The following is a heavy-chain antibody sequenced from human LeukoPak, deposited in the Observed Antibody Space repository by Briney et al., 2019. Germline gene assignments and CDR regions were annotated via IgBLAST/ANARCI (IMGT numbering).Heavy chain of an antibody. Sequence: GGSLRLSCAASGFTFSRYAMSWVRQAPGKGLEWVSDISGSGGSTYYADSVKGRFTISRDNSKNTLYLQMNSLRAEDTAVYYCAKGYGSGSYYYYYMDVWGKGTTVTISS. J-gene: IGHJ6*03. V-gene: IGHV3-23*01. CDR2: ISGSGGST. CDR1: GFTFSRYA. CDR3: AKGYGSGSYYYYYMDV. D-gene: IGHD3-10*01.